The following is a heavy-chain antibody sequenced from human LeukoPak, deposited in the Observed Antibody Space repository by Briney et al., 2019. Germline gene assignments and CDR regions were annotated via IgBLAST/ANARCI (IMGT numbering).Heavy chain of an antibody. CDR3: AREQQKRSGWYLGRDAFDI. D-gene: IGHD6-19*01. Sequence: PSETLSLTCAVYGGSFSGYYWSWIRQPPGKGLEWIGEINHSGSTNYNPPLKSRVTISVDTSKNQFSLKLSSVTAADTAVYYCAREQQKRSGWYLGRDAFDIWGQGTMVTVSS. CDR1: GGSFSGYY. J-gene: IGHJ3*02. CDR2: INHSGST. V-gene: IGHV4-34*01.